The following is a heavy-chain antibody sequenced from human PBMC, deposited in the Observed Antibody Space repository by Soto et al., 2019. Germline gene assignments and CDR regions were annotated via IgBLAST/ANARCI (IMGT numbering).Heavy chain of an antibody. CDR1: GDSVSSSNW. Sequence: SETLSLTCGVSGDSVSSSNWWSWVRQTPGKGLEWIGEIYHSGNSNYNPSLKSRVTISVDKSKNQFSLKLSSVTAADTAVYYCARLPGSPSYYTYGMDVWGQGTTVTVSS. CDR3: ARLPGSPSYYTYGMDV. V-gene: IGHV4-4*02. CDR2: IYHSGNS. J-gene: IGHJ6*02. D-gene: IGHD1-26*01.